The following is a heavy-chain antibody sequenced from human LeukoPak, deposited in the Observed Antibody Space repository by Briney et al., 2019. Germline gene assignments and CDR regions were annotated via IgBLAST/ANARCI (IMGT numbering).Heavy chain of an antibody. CDR1: GGTFSIYA. CDR3: ARGAVAGTGHYYYYGMDV. V-gene: IGHV1-69*13. Sequence: SVKVSCKASGGTFSIYAISWVRQAPGQGLEWMGGIIPIFGTANYAQKFQGRVTITADESTSTAYMELSSLRSEDTAVYYCARGAVAGTGHYYYYGMDVWGQGTTVTVSS. CDR2: IIPIFGTA. D-gene: IGHD6-19*01. J-gene: IGHJ6*02.